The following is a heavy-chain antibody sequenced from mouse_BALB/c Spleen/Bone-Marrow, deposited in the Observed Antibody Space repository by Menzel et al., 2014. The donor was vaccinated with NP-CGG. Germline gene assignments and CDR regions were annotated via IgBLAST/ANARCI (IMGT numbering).Heavy chain of an antibody. CDR3: ARETAVVADFDY. CDR2: IHYSGFT. Sequence: EVKLQESGPDLVKPSQSLSLTCTVTGYSITSGYGWHWIQQFPGNKLEWMGYIHYSGFTDYNPSLKSRISITRDTSKNQFFLQLNSVTIEDTATYCCARETAVVADFDYWGQGTTLTVSS. V-gene: IGHV3-1*02. J-gene: IGHJ2*01. D-gene: IGHD3-3*01. CDR1: GYSITSGYG.